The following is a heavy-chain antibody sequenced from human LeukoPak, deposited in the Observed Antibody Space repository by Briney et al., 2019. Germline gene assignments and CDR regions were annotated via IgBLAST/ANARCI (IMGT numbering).Heavy chain of an antibody. J-gene: IGHJ3*02. CDR1: GFIFSNYV. CDR2: ISGSGGST. CDR3: ARDKIVVVVSTTLPDI. D-gene: IGHD2-15*01. V-gene: IGHV3-23*01. Sequence: GGSLRLSCAASGFIFSNYVMSWVRQAPGKGLEWVSAISGSGGSTFYADSVQGRVTISRDNSKNTLYLQLNSLRVEDTAVYYCARDKIVVVVSTTLPDIWGQGTMVTVSP.